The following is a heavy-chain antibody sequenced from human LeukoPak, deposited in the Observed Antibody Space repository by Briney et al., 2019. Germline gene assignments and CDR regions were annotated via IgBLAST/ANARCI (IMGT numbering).Heavy chain of an antibody. CDR2: INSDGTST. CDR3: ARMIWLQSAHIDY. D-gene: IGHD5-24*01. CDR1: GFTFSSYW. Sequence: GGSLRLSCAAAGFTFSSYWMHWVRQAPGKGLVWVSRINSDGTSTSYADSGKGRFTISRDNAKNTMYLQMNSLRAEHTAVYYCARMIWLQSAHIDYWGKGTLVTASS. V-gene: IGHV3-74*01. J-gene: IGHJ4*02.